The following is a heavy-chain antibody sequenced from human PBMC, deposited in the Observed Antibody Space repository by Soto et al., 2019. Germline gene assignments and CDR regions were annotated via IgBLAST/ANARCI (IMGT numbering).Heavy chain of an antibody. CDR3: AREAAVATSTFYYFYGLDV. CDR1: GFTFRCCG. CDR2: IWSDGSNQ. Sequence: QVQLVESGGGVVQSGRSLRLSCEGSGFTFRCCGMHWVRQAPGKGLEWVAVIWSDGSNQYYADSVKGRFSISRDNSNNTLSLQIDSLRADDTAVYYCAREAAVATSTFYYFYGLDVWGQGTTVTVSS. D-gene: IGHD5-12*01. V-gene: IGHV3-33*01. J-gene: IGHJ6*02.